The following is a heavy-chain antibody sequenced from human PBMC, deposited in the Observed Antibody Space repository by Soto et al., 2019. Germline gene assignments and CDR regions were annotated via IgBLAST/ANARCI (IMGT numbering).Heavy chain of an antibody. Sequence: SETLSLTCTVSGASISSYYWSWIRQPPGKGLEWIGYISYSGNTDYNPSLNSRVTISLDTSKNQFSLKLTSVTAADTAVYYCARHYSGDPFDYWGQGTLVTVSS. CDR2: ISYSGNT. V-gene: IGHV4-59*08. D-gene: IGHD4-17*01. CDR3: ARHYSGDPFDY. J-gene: IGHJ4*02. CDR1: GASISSYY.